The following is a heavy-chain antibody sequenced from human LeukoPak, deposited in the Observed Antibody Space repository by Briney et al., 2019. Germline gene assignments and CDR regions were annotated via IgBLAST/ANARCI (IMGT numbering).Heavy chain of an antibody. D-gene: IGHD6-19*01. J-gene: IGHJ4*02. CDR3: AKNPKGSGWQPSLYYFDY. CDR1: GFTFSSYA. V-gene: IGHV3-23*01. Sequence: QPGRSLRLSCAASGFTFSSYAMSWVRQAPGKGLEWVSAISGSGGSTYYADSVKGRFTISRDNSKNTLYLQMNSLRAEDTAVYYCAKNPKGSGWQPSLYYFDYWGQGTLVTVSS. CDR2: ISGSGGST.